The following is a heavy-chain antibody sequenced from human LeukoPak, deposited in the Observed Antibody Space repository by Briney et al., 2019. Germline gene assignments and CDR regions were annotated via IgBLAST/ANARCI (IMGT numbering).Heavy chain of an antibody. CDR2: ISGSGGST. J-gene: IGHJ4*02. V-gene: IGHV3-23*01. CDR3: ALLRYFDWSPGRIDY. D-gene: IGHD3-9*01. Sequence: GGSLRLSCAASGFTFSSYAMSWVRQAPGKGLEWVSAISGSGGSTYYADSVKGRFTISRDNSKNTPYLQMNSLRAEDTAVYYCALLRYFDWSPGRIDYWGQGTLVTVSS. CDR1: GFTFSSYA.